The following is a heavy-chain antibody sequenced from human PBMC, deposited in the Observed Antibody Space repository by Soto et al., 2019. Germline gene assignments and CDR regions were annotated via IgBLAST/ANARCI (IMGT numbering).Heavy chain of an antibody. CDR1: GYTFTSYG. CDR2: ISAYNGNT. CDR3: ARDLTVVVVAAMANDAFDI. Sequence: VASVKVSCKASGYTFTSYGISWVRQAPGQGLEWMGWISAYNGNTNYAQKLQGRVTMTTDTSTSTAYMELRSLRSDDTAVYYCARDLTVVVVAAMANDAFDIWGQGTMVTVSS. D-gene: IGHD2-15*01. J-gene: IGHJ3*02. V-gene: IGHV1-18*01.